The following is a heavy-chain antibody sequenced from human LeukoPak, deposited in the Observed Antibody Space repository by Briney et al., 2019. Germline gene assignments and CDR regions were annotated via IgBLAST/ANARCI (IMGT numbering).Heavy chain of an antibody. V-gene: IGHV4-38-2*01. J-gene: IGHJ3*02. CDR3: ARALLYGSGSYGAFDI. D-gene: IGHD3-10*01. Sequence: SETLSLTCAVSGYSISSGYYWGWIRQPPGKGLEGIGRIYHSGSTYYNPSLKSRVTISVDTSKNQFSLKLSSVTAADTAVYYCARALLYGSGSYGAFDIWGQGTMVTVSS. CDR2: IYHSGST. CDR1: GYSISSGYY.